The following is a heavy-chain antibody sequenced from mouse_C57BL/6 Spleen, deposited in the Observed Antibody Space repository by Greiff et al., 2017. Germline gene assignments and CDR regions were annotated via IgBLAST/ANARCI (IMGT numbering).Heavy chain of an antibody. CDR2: IYPGSGST. J-gene: IGHJ2*01. CDR3: AADYSNYEIYCDY. Sequence: QVQLQQPGAELVKPGASVKMSCKASGYTFTSYWITWVKQRPGQGLEWLGDIYPGSGSTNYNEKFKSKATLTVDTSSSTAYIQLSSLTSEYSAFYYCAADYSNYEIYCDYWGQGTTLTVSS. V-gene: IGHV1-55*01. D-gene: IGHD2-5*01. CDR1: GYTFTSYW.